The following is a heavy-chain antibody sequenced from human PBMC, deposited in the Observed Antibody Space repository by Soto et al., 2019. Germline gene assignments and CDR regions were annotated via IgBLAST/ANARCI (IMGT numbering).Heavy chain of an antibody. Sequence: GGSLRLSCAASGFTFSSYAMSWVRQAPGKGLEWVSAISGSGGSTYYADSVKGRFTISRDNSKNTLYLQMNSLRAEDTAVYYCAKAHPDYDYGDYGFDYWGQGTLVTVSS. CDR3: AKAHPDYDYGDYGFDY. V-gene: IGHV3-23*01. CDR2: ISGSGGST. D-gene: IGHD4-17*01. J-gene: IGHJ4*02. CDR1: GFTFSSYA.